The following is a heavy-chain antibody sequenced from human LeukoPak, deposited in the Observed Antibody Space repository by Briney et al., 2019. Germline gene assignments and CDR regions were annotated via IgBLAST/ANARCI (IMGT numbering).Heavy chain of an antibody. Sequence: GGSLRLSCAASGFTFRTSWMSWVRQAPGKGLEWLANIKEDGSVKNYVDSVKGRFTISRDNAENSLYLQMNSLRAEDTALYYCAIDRAYSTFDYWGQGTLVTVSS. V-gene: IGHV3-7*01. J-gene: IGHJ4*01. CDR3: AIDRAYSTFDY. CDR1: GFTFRTSW. CDR2: IKEDGSVK. D-gene: IGHD3-16*01.